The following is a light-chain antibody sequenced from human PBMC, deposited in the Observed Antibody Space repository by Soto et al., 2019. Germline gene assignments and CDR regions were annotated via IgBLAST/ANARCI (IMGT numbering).Light chain of an antibody. J-gene: IGLJ1*01. CDR3: SSYTGSSTLV. CDR1: SSDVDGYKY. V-gene: IGLV2-14*01. CDR2: EVT. Sequence: QSARTQPASVSGSPGQSITISCTGTSSDVDGYKYVSWYQQHPYKAPKLMIYEVTNRPSGVSNRFSGSKSGNTASLTISGLQAEDEADYYCSSYTGSSTLVFGTGTKLTVL.